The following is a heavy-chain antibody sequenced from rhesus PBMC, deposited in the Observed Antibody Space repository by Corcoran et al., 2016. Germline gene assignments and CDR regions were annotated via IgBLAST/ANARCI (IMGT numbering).Heavy chain of an antibody. V-gene: IGHV3S5*01. D-gene: IGHD3-34*01. CDR1: GFTFGSTG. CDR3: AKGRSWGIEY. J-gene: IGHJ4*01. CDR2: LSPGGGNT. Sequence: EVQLVESGGGLVQPGGSLRLSCAASGFTFGSTGMSWVRQAPGKGREWVSHLSPGGGNTFYTNSVKGRFTISGDNSKNTLSLQMNSLRPEDTAVYYCAKGRSWGIEYWGQGVLVTVSS.